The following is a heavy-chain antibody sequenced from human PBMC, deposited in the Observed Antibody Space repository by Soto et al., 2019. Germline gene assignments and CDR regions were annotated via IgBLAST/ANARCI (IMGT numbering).Heavy chain of an antibody. D-gene: IGHD2-21*02. CDR2: ISAYNGNT. Sequence: QVQLVQSGAEVKKPGASVKVSCKSSGYTFRNYGISWVRQAPGQGLEWMGWISAYNGNTNYAQKLQGRLPMTADTSTSTAYMELRGLRSDDTAVYYCARDRCGGDCYYRRSWFDPWGQGTLVTVSS. V-gene: IGHV1-18*01. J-gene: IGHJ5*02. CDR3: ARDRCGGDCYYRRSWFDP. CDR1: GYTFRNYG.